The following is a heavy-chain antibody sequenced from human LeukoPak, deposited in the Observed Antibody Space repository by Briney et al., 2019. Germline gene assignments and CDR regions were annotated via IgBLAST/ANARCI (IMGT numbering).Heavy chain of an antibody. CDR2: INHSGST. V-gene: IGHV4-34*01. CDR1: GGSFSGYY. D-gene: IGHD6-19*01. CDR3: ARGRKQWLVYGAFDI. J-gene: IGHJ3*02. Sequence: SETLSLTCAVYGGSFSGYYWSWIRQPPGKGLEWIGEINHSGSTNYNPSLKSRVTISVDTSKNQFSLKLSSVTAADTAVYYCARGRKQWLVYGAFDIWGQGTMVTVSS.